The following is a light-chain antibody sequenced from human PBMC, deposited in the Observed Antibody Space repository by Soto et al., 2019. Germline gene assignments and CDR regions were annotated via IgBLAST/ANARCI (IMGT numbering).Light chain of an antibody. J-gene: IGKJ3*01. Sequence: IVLTQSPGTLSVSPGERVILSCRASQTLRNKLAWYQQKPGQAPRLLIDGGFTRATGIPARFSGSGSGTESTLTITSLQSEDFAIYYCQQHNAWPLTFGPGTKLDLK. CDR3: QQHNAWPLT. CDR1: QTLRNK. CDR2: GGF. V-gene: IGKV3-15*01.